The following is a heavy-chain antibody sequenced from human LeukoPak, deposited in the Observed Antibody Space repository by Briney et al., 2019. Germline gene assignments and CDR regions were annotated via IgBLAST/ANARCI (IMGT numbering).Heavy chain of an antibody. CDR1: DDSISDYY. CDR3: TRGAGWLIDY. Sequence: QPSETLSLTCTVSDDSISDYYRGWIRQPPGKGLEWIGYFHNSGTSTYNPSLKSRVTISADTSKNQFSLKLNSLTTADTAVYCCTRGAGWLIDYWGQGILVTVSS. D-gene: IGHD3-16*01. CDR2: FHNSGTS. J-gene: IGHJ4*02. V-gene: IGHV4-59*01.